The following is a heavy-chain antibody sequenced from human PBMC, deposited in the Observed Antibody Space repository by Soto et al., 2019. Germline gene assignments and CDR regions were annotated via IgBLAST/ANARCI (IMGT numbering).Heavy chain of an antibody. CDR2: IIPLFGTP. CDR3: AREES. J-gene: IGHJ4*02. Sequence: QVQLVQSGAEMKKPGSSVKVSCKASGGSFSSHAITWVRQAPGQGFEWMGGIIPLFGTPNYAQKFQGRVTMIADESTRTVYMELSSLRPEDTAVYYCAREESWGQGTLVSVSS. V-gene: IGHV1-69*12. CDR1: GGSFSSHA.